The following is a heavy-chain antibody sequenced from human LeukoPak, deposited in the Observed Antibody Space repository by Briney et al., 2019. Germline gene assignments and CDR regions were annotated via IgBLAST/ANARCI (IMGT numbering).Heavy chain of an antibody. CDR2: ISSSSDTI. J-gene: IGHJ4*02. V-gene: IGHV3-11*04. D-gene: IGHD3-16*01. Sequence: GGSLRLSCAASGFTFSDYYMSWIRQATGKGLEWVSYISSSSDTIYYADSVQGRFTICGDNAKNSLYLQMNSLRAEETAVYCGARVTLGTYYFDYWGQGTLVTVSS. CDR1: GFTFSDYY. CDR3: ARVTLGTYYFDY.